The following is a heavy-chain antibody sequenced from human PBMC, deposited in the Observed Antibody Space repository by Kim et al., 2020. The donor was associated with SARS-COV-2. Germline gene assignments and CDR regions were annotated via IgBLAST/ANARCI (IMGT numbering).Heavy chain of an antibody. Sequence: GGSLRLSCAASGFTFSSYSMNWVRQAPGKGLEWVSYISSSSSTIYYADSVKGRFTISRDNAKNSLYLQMNSLRDEDTAVYYCARAPIAAAGTFQVYWGQGTLVTVSS. CDR2: ISSSSSTI. J-gene: IGHJ4*02. CDR3: ARAPIAAAGTFQVY. CDR1: GFTFSSYS. D-gene: IGHD6-13*01. V-gene: IGHV3-48*02.